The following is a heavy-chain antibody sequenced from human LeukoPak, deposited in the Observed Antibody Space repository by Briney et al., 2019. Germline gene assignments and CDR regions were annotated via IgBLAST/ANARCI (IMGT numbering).Heavy chain of an antibody. CDR3: AGGGSWELPNFDY. Sequence: PSETLSLTCTVSGGSISSYYWSWIRQPPGKGLEWIGYIYFSGSTNYNPSIKSRVTISIDTSKNQFSLKLSSVSAADTAVYYCAGGGSWELPNFDYWGQGTLVTVSS. CDR1: GGSISSYY. D-gene: IGHD1-26*01. J-gene: IGHJ4*02. CDR2: IYFSGST. V-gene: IGHV4-59*01.